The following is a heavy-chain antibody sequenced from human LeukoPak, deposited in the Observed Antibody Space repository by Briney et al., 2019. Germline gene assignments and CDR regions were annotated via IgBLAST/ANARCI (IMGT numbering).Heavy chain of an antibody. J-gene: IGHJ6*02. CDR2: IYTSGST. CDR3: ARAPGYSSGWYGMDV. D-gene: IGHD6-19*01. CDR1: GGSISSGGYY. V-gene: IGHV4-61*02. Sequence: SQTLSLTCTVSGGSISSGGYYWSWIRQPAGTGLEWIGRIYTSGSTNYNPSLKSRVTISVDTSKNQFSLKLSSVTAADTAVYYCARAPGYSSGWYGMDVWGQGTTVTVSS.